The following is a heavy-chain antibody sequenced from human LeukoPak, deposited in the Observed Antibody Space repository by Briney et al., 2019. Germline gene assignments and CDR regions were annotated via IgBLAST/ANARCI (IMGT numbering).Heavy chain of an antibody. CDR1: GFTFSNYW. Sequence: GGSLRLSCAASGFTFSNYWMTWVRQAPGKGLEWVANIKQDGSEKNYVDSVKGRFTVSRDNAENSVVLQMNSLSLDDTAVYYCARTPASGLLDYWGQGTLVTVSS. D-gene: IGHD2-2*01. V-gene: IGHV3-7*01. J-gene: IGHJ4*02. CDR2: IKQDGSEK. CDR3: ARTPASGLLDY.